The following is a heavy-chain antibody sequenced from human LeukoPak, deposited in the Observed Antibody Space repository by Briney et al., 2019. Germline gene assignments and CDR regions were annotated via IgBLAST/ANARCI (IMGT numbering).Heavy chain of an antibody. CDR3: TREDHSNYNY. D-gene: IGHD4-11*01. V-gene: IGHV3-7*01. Sequence: GSLRLSCAASGFPFSSYLMAWVRQAPGKGLEWVASIKQDGGETFYVDSVKGRFTISRDNAKNSLYLQMNSLRAEDTAVYYCTREDHSNYNYWGQGTLVTVSS. CDR2: IKQDGGET. CDR1: GFPFSSYL. J-gene: IGHJ4*02.